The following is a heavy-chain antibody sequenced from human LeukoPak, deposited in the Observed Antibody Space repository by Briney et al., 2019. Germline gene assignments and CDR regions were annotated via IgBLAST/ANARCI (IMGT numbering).Heavy chain of an antibody. J-gene: IGHJ4*02. D-gene: IGHD3-3*01. V-gene: IGHV3-48*01. CDR2: IGTSSTTI. CDR3: ARDLKYYDFWSGTNPGY. CDR1: GFTFSSYT. Sequence: GGSLRLSCAASGFTFSSYTMNWVRQPPGKGLEWVSNIGTSSTTIYYADSVKGRFTISRDNAKNSLYLQMNSLRADDTAVYYCARDLKYYDFWSGTNPGYWGQGTLVTVSS.